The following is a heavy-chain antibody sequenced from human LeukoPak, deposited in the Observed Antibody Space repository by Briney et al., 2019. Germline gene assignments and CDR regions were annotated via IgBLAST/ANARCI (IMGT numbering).Heavy chain of an antibody. CDR2: ISGSGGST. J-gene: IGHJ4*02. Sequence: GGSLRLSCAASGFTFSSYAISWVRQAPGKGLEWVSAISGSGGSTYYADSVKGRFTISRDNSKNTLYLQMNSLRAEDTAVYYCARGMGMTVAGHYFDYWGQGTLVTVSS. D-gene: IGHD6-19*01. CDR1: GFTFSSYA. V-gene: IGHV3-23*01. CDR3: ARGMGMTVAGHYFDY.